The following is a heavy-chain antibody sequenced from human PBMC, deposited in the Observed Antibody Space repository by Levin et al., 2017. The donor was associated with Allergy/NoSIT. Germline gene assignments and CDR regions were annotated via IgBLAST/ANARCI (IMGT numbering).Heavy chain of an antibody. Sequence: LSLTCAASGFTFSSSWMDWVRQTPGKGLEWVANIKYDGSEKYYVDSVKGRFTISRDNAKNSMYLQMSSLRDEDTAVYYCSRSLDYWGQGTLVTVSS. V-gene: IGHV3-7*04. CDR3: SRSLDY. J-gene: IGHJ4*02. CDR2: IKYDGSEK. CDR1: GFTFSSSW.